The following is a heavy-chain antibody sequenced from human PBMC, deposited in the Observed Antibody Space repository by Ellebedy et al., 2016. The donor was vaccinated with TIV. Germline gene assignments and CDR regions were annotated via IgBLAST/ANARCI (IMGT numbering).Heavy chain of an antibody. J-gene: IGHJ3*01. V-gene: IGHV4-59*01. Sequence: GSLRLSCAVSGGSLSDNYWTWIRQPPGKGLEWIGYLYYTGSTNYNPSLKSRVTISVNTPRNQFSLKLSSVTAADTAVYYCVLRVSMDAFDLWGQGTMVTVSS. CDR3: VLRVSMDAFDL. CDR1: GGSLSDNY. CDR2: LYYTGST.